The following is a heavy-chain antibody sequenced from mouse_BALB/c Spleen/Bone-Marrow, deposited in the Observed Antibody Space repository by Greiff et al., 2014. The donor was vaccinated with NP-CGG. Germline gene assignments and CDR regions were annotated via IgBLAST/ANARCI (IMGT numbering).Heavy chain of an antibody. CDR3: ARRITTARAMDY. Sequence: VKIQESGAELVRPGTSVKVSCKASGYAFTNYLIEWVKQRPGQGLEWIGVINPGSGGTNYNEKFKGKATLTADKSSSTAYMQLSSLTSDDSAVYFCARRITTARAMDYWGQGTSVTVSS. D-gene: IGHD1-2*01. CDR2: INPGSGGT. V-gene: IGHV1-54*01. CDR1: GYAFTNYL. J-gene: IGHJ4*01.